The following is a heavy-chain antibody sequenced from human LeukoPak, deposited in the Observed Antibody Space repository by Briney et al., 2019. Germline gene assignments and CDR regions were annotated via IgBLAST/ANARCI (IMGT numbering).Heavy chain of an antibody. J-gene: IGHJ5*02. CDR3: ARVALSGWYQWFDP. Sequence: ASVNVSCKASGYTFTSYGISWVRQAPGQGLEWMGWISAYNGNTNYAQKLQGRVTMTTDTSTSTAYMELRSLRSDDTAVYYCARVALSGWYQWFDPWGQGTLDTVSS. D-gene: IGHD6-19*01. CDR2: ISAYNGNT. V-gene: IGHV1-18*01. CDR1: GYTFTSYG.